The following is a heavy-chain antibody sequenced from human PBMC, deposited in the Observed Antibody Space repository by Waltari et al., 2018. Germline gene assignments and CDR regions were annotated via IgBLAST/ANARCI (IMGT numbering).Heavy chain of an antibody. D-gene: IGHD3-9*01. J-gene: IGHJ5*02. CDR2: IYTSGST. CDR3: ARAALRGYFDLNWFDP. CDR1: GGSISSYY. V-gene: IGHV4-4*07. Sequence: QVQLQESGPGLVKPSETLSLTCTVSGGSISSYYWSWNRQHAGKGLEWIGRIYTSGSTNYNPSLKSRVTMSVDTSKNQFSLKLSSVTAADTAVYYCARAALRGYFDLNWFDPWGQGTLVTVSS.